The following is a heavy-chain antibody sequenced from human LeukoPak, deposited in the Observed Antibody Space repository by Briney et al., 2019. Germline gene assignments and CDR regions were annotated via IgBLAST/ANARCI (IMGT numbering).Heavy chain of an antibody. D-gene: IGHD3-22*01. CDR2: IRSKANSYAT. Sequence: GGSLRLSCAASGFTFSGSAMHWVRQASGKGLEWVGRIRSKANSYATAYAASVKGRFTISRDDSKNTAYLQMNSLKTEDTAVYYCTRRNYYDSSGYYKFEDYWGQGTLVTVSS. CDR3: TRRNYYDSSGYYKFEDY. J-gene: IGHJ4*02. CDR1: GFTFSGSA. V-gene: IGHV3-73*01.